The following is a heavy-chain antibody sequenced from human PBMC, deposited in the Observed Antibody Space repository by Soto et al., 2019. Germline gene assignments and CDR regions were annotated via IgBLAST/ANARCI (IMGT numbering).Heavy chain of an antibody. V-gene: IGHV4-31*03. CDR3: ARSYRGYSYDNWFDP. D-gene: IGHD5-18*01. Sequence: SETLSLTCTVSGGSISSGGYYWIWIRQQPGKGLEWIGYIYYSGSTYYNPSLKSRVTISVDTSKNQFSLKLSSVTAADTAVYYCARSYRGYSYDNWFDPWGQGTLVTVSS. CDR1: GGSISSGGYY. J-gene: IGHJ5*02. CDR2: IYYSGST.